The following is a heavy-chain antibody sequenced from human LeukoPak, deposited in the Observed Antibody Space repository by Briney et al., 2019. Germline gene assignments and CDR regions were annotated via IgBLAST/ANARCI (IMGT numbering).Heavy chain of an antibody. Sequence: SGPALVKPTQTLTLTCTFSGFSLSTTGMRVSWIRQPPGKALEWLARIDWDNDKFYITSLKTRLTTSKDTPRNQVVLTITNMDPVDTATYYCARTSQTWYFDYWGQGTLVTVSS. V-gene: IGHV2-70*04. CDR3: ARTSQTWYFDY. CDR2: IDWDNDK. CDR1: GFSLSTTGMR. J-gene: IGHJ4*02.